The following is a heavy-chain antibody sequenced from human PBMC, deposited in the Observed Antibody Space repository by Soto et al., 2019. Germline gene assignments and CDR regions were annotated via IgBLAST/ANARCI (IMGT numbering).Heavy chain of an antibody. J-gene: IGHJ4*02. CDR1: GFTFSSYA. D-gene: IGHD2-2*01. CDR3: ARDHIVLVPAAMKFQFDY. V-gene: IGHV3-30-3*01. Sequence: GGSLRLSCAASGFTFSSYAMHWVRQAPGKGLEWVAVISYDGSNKYYADSVKGRFTISRDNSKNTLYLQMNSLRAEDTAVYYCARDHIVLVPAAMKFQFDYWGQGTLVTVSS. CDR2: ISYDGSNK.